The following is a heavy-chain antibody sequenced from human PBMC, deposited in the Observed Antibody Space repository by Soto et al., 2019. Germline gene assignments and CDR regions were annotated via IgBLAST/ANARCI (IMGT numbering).Heavy chain of an antibody. CDR1: GGSFSGYY. J-gene: IGHJ6*02. Sequence: QVQLQQWGAGLLKPSETLSLTCAVYGGSFSGYYWSWIRQPPGKGLEWIGEINHSGSTNYNPSLKSRVTISVDTSKNQFSLKLSSVTAADTAVYYCARGDYWYYYGMDVWGQGTTVTVSS. CDR2: INHSGST. CDR3: ARGDYWYYYGMDV. V-gene: IGHV4-34*01. D-gene: IGHD4-17*01.